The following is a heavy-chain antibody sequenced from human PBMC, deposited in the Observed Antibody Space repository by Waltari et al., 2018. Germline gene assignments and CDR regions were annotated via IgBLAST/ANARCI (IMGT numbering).Heavy chain of an antibody. Sequence: QVQLVQSGAEVKKPGSSVMVSCKASGGTFSSYAISCVRQAPGQWLEWMGGIIPICGTANYAQKFQGRFTITADKSTSTAYMELSSLRSEDTAVYYCAGGTVTRYYFDYWGQGTLVTVSS. CDR3: AGGTVTRYYFDY. V-gene: IGHV1-69*14. CDR2: IIPICGTA. CDR1: GGTFSSYA. D-gene: IGHD4-17*01. J-gene: IGHJ4*02.